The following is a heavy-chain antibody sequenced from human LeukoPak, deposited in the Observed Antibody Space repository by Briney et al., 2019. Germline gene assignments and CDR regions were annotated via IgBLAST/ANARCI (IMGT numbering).Heavy chain of an antibody. D-gene: IGHD6-13*01. CDR1: GFTFSNAW. V-gene: IGHV3-15*01. CDR3: TTAPPPDYESSSWYGGLDY. Sequence: GGSLRLSCAASGFTFSNAWMSWVRQAPGKGLEWVGRIKSKTDGGTTDYAAPVKGRFTISRDDSKNTLYLQMNSLKTEDTAVYYCTTAPPPDYESSSWYGGLDYWGQGTLVTVSS. CDR2: IKSKTDGGTT. J-gene: IGHJ4*02.